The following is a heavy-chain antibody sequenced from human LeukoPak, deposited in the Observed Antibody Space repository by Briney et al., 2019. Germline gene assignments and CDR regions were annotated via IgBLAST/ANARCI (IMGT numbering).Heavy chain of an antibody. V-gene: IGHV4-39*07. J-gene: IGHJ6*03. CDR2: IYYSGST. Sequence: SETLSLTCTVSGGSISSSSYYWGWIRQPPGKGLEWIGSIYYSGSTYYNPSLKSRVTISVDTSKNQFSLKLSSVTAADTAVYYCARTANYYYNYMDVWGKGTTVTVSS. CDR3: ARTANYYYNYMDV. CDR1: GGSISSSSYY.